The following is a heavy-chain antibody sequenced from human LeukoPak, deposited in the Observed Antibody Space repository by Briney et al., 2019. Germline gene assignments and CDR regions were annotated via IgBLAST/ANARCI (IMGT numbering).Heavy chain of an antibody. CDR3: AREVERRIVN. CDR2: IHPSGTT. CDR1: GFSISSGYY. Sequence: PSETLSLTCVVSGFSISSGYYWGWIRQPPGKGLECTGNIHPSGTTFFNSSLNSRVTMSIDTSKNQFSLKLTSVTAADTAVYYCAREVERRIVNWGQGILVTVSS. D-gene: IGHD1-1*01. V-gene: IGHV4-38-2*02. J-gene: IGHJ4*02.